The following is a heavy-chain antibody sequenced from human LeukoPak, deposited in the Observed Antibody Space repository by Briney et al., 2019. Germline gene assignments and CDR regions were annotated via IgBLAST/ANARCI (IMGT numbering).Heavy chain of an antibody. D-gene: IGHD2-2*01. V-gene: IGHV1-2*06. CDR2: INPNSGGT. CDR3: AIVPPEVVPAAIYFDY. Sequence: EASVKVSCKASGGTFSSYAISWVRQAPGQGLEWMGRINPNSGGTNYAQKFQGRVTMTRDTSISTAYMELSRLRSDDTAVYYCAIVPPEVVPAAIYFDYWGQGTLVTVSS. J-gene: IGHJ4*02. CDR1: GGTFSSYA.